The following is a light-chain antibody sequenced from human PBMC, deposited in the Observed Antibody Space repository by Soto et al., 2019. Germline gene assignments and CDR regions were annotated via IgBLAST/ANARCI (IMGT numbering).Light chain of an antibody. Sequence: EIVLTKSPATLSESQGERATLSCRASQSVSSNLAWYQQKPGQAPRLLIYGASSRPTGIPDRFSGSGSGTDFTLTISRLEPEDFAVYYCQQYGSSSTFGQGRLLE. J-gene: IGKJ5*01. CDR3: QQYGSSST. CDR2: GAS. V-gene: IGKV3-20*01. CDR1: QSVSSN.